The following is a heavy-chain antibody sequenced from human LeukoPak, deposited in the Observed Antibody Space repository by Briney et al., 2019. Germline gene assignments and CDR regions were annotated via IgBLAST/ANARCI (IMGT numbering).Heavy chain of an antibody. CDR2: MYYSGST. D-gene: IGHD3-10*01. CDR3: ASLDYYGSNWFDP. V-gene: IGHV4-39*01. CDR1: GGSISSSTYY. Sequence: SETLSLTCTVSGGSISSSTYYWGWIRQPPGKGLEWIGSMYYSGSTYYNPSLKSRVTISVDTSKNQFSLKLSPVTAADTAVYYCASLDYYGSNWFDPWGQGTLVTVSS. J-gene: IGHJ5*02.